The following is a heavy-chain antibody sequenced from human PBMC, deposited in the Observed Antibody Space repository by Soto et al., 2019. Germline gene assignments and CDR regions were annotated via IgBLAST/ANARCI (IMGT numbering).Heavy chain of an antibody. V-gene: IGHV3-7*03. CDR1: GFTFSSDW. J-gene: IGHJ4*02. Sequence: GGSLRLSCAASGFTFSSDWMAWVRQAPGKGLEWVSYINEDGSAKDFVDSVKGRFTISRDNAKKSVYLQMNSLKAEDTAVYYCVRYRGYSCFDRWGQGTLVTVSS. CDR2: INEDGSAK. D-gene: IGHD4-4*01. CDR3: VRYRGYSCFDR.